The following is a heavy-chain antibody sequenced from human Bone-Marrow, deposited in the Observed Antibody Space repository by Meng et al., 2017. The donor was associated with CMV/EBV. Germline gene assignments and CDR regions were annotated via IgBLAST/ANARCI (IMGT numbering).Heavy chain of an antibody. CDR3: ASFGGGCPYQDYYGMDV. CDR1: GYTFTGYY. CDR2: INPNSGGT. D-gene: IGHD2-21*01. V-gene: IGHV1-2*02. J-gene: IGHJ6*02. Sequence: ASVKVSCKASGYTFTGYYMHWVRQAPGQGLEWMGWINPNSGGTNYAQKFQSRVTMTRDTSISTAYMELSRLRSDDTAVYYCASFGGGCPYQDYYGMDVWGQGTTVTVSS.